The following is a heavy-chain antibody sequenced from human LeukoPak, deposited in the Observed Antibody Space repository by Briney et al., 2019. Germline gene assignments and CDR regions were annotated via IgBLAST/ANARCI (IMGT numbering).Heavy chain of an antibody. V-gene: IGHV4-38-2*02. J-gene: IGHJ4*02. Sequence: PSETLSLTCLVSGDSIGSDYYWGWSRQSPGKGLEWIGSIHHSGNTYYNPSLKRRVTLSVDTSKNQFSLRLNSVTAADAAVYYCARGGITIFYTLFYWGQGTLVTVSS. CDR3: ARGGITIFYTLFY. D-gene: IGHD3-9*01. CDR2: IHHSGNT. CDR1: GDSIGSDYY.